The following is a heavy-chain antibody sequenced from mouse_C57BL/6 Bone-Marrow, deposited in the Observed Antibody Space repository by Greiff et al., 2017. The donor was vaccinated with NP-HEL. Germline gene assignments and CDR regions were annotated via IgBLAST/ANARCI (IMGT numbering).Heavy chain of an antibody. Sequence: DVKLVESGGGLVQPKGSLKLSCAASGFTFNTYAMHWVRPAPGKGLEWVARIRSKSSNYATYYADSVKDRFTISRDDSQSMLFLQMNNLKTEDTAMYYCVRDSYGSSYVWFAYWGQGTLVTVSA. J-gene: IGHJ3*01. V-gene: IGHV10-3*01. CDR3: VRDSYGSSYVWFAY. CDR1: GFTFNTYA. CDR2: IRSKSSNYAT. D-gene: IGHD1-1*01.